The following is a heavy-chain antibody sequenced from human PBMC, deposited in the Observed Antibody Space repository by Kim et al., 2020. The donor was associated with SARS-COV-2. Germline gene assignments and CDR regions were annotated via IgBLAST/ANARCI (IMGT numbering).Heavy chain of an antibody. CDR3: AKDRVAVGFDP. V-gene: IGHV3-43*02. J-gene: IGHJ5*02. Sequence: GGSLRLSCAASGFIFDDYIMHWVRQAPGKGLEWVALISGDGATTYYANSVKGRFTVSRDNSKNSLYLKMNSLTEEDTAVYYCAKDRVAVGFDPWGQGTLV. D-gene: IGHD2-21*01. CDR1: GFIFDDYI. CDR2: ISGDGATT.